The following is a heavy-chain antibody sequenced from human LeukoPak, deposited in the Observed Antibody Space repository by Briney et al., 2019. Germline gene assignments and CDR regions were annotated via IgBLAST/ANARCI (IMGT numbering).Heavy chain of an antibody. Sequence: GGSLRLACAASGFTVSKASMSWGRQAPGKGLEWVGRIKSKTDGGTTDYAAPVKGRFTISRDDSKNTLYLQMNSLKTEDTAVYYCTTGIGIAARGADAFDIWAQGKMVTVSS. D-gene: IGHD6-6*01. CDR1: GFTVSKAS. CDR3: TTGIGIAARGADAFDI. CDR2: IKSKTDGGTT. J-gene: IGHJ3*02. V-gene: IGHV3-15*01.